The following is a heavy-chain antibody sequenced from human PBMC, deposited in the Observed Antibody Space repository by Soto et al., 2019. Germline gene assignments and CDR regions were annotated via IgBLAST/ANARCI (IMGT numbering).Heavy chain of an antibody. CDR2: INPSGGST. CDR3: VPASGSYWN. D-gene: IGHD3-10*01. CDR1: GYTFTSYY. J-gene: IGHJ4*02. Sequence: QVQLVQSGAEVKKPGASVKVSCKASGYTFTSYYMHWVRQAPGQGLEWMGIINPSGGSTSYAQKFQGTGTMTRDTSTSKVYMELSSLRSEYTAVYYCVPASGSYWNWGQGTLVTVSS. V-gene: IGHV1-46*01.